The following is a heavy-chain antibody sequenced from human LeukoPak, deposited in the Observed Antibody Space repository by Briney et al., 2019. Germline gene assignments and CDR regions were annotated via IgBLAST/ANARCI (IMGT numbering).Heavy chain of an antibody. D-gene: IGHD6-13*01. Sequence: SETLSLTCAVSGGSISSYYWSWIRQPPGKGLEWIGYIYESGSTNYNPSLKSRVTISVDTSKNQFSLKLSSVTAADTAVYYCARGGDSSWSPDYYYYYMDVWGKGTTVTVSS. CDR3: ARGGDSSWSPDYYYYYMDV. CDR1: GGSISSYY. J-gene: IGHJ6*03. CDR2: IYESGST. V-gene: IGHV4-59*01.